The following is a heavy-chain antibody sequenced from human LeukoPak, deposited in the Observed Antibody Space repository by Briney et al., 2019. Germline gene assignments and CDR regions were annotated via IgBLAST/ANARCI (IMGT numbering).Heavy chain of an antibody. J-gene: IGHJ6*03. D-gene: IGHD3-3*01. CDR3: ARDRGITIFGVVIAEYHYYMDV. CDR2: IKQEGSEK. Sequence: GGALRLSCAASGFTFNSYWMSWVRQAPGRGLEWVANIKQEGSEKYYVDSVKGRFTISRDNAKNSLYLQMNSLRAEDTAVYYCARDRGITIFGVVIAEYHYYMDVWGQGPTVTVSS. V-gene: IGHV3-7*01. CDR1: GFTFNSYW.